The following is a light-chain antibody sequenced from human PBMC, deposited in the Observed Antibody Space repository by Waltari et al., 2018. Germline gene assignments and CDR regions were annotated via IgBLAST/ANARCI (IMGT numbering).Light chain of an antibody. CDR3: AAWDDSLGGLV. J-gene: IGLJ2*01. Sequence: QSVLTQPPSASGTPGQRVSISCSGSSSNIGGNYVYWYLQVPGTAPKLLIYNNNGRPSGVSDRFSGSKSGTSASLAIRGLRSEDEADYYCAAWDDSLGGLVFGGGTKVTVL. V-gene: IGLV1-47*01. CDR1: SSNIGGNY. CDR2: NNN.